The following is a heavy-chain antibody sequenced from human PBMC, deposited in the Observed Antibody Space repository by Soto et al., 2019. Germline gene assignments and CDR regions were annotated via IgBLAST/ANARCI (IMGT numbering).Heavy chain of an antibody. Sequence: QVQLVQSGAEVKKPGASVKVSCKASGYTVTGYYMHWVRQAPGQGLEWMGWINPNSGGTNYAQKFQGWVTMTRDTSISTVYMELSRLRFDDTAVYYCARMIAASGHYGMDVWGQGTTVTVSS. CDR3: ARMIAASGHYGMDV. D-gene: IGHD6-13*01. V-gene: IGHV1-2*04. CDR1: GYTVTGYY. CDR2: INPNSGGT. J-gene: IGHJ6*02.